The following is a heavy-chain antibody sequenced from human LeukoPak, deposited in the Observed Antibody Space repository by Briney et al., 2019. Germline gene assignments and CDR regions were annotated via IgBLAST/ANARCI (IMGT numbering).Heavy chain of an antibody. J-gene: IGHJ4*02. CDR2: IKSKTDGGTT. CDR3: TTLRRLRLWLVPSVVLNDY. D-gene: IGHD6-19*01. Sequence: KPGGSLRLSCAASGFTFSNAWMSRVRQAPGKGLEWVGRIKSKTDGGTTDYAAPVKGRFTISRDDSKNTLYLQMNSLKTEDTAVYYCTTLRRLRLWLVPSVVLNDYWGQGTLVTVSS. CDR1: GFTFSNAW. V-gene: IGHV3-15*01.